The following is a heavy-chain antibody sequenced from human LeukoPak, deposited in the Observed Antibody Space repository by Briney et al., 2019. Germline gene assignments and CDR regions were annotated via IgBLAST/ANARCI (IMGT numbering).Heavy chain of an antibody. V-gene: IGHV3-13*01. CDR3: ARGPPRGKYYYMDV. Sequence: GGSLRLSCAASGFTFSSFDMHWVRQPTGQGLEWVSTIGTASDTYYPGSVEGRFTLSRDNAKNSLYFQMNSLTAGDKAVYYCARGPPRGKYYYMDVWGKGTTVTVSS. D-gene: IGHD1-1*01. J-gene: IGHJ6*03. CDR2: IGTASDT. CDR1: GFTFSSFD.